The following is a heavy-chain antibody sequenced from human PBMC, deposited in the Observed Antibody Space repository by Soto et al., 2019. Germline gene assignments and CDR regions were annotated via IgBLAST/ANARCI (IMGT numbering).Heavy chain of an antibody. CDR1: GGSISTYY. CDR3: ARGGYSYGRDYGMDV. CDR2: IYYSGST. D-gene: IGHD5-18*01. V-gene: IGHV4-59*01. J-gene: IGHJ6*02. Sequence: ETLSLTCTVSGGSISTYYWSWIRQPPGKELDWIGYIYYSGSTNYNPSLKSRVTISLDTSKNQFSLKLTSVTAADTALYYCARGGYSYGRDYGMDVWGQGTTVTVSS.